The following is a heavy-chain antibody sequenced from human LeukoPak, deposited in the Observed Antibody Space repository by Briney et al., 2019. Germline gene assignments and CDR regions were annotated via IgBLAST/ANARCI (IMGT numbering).Heavy chain of an antibody. CDR1: GGSFSGYS. CDR3: ARGSATGLAY. Sequence: PSETLSLTCAVYGGSFSGYSWTWIRQPPGKGLEWIGEIDRSGSTNYNPALKGRLTISVDTSKNQFSLKLTSVTAADTAVYYCARGSATGLAYWGQGNLVTVSS. J-gene: IGHJ4*02. V-gene: IGHV4-34*01. CDR2: IDRSGST. D-gene: IGHD1-1*01.